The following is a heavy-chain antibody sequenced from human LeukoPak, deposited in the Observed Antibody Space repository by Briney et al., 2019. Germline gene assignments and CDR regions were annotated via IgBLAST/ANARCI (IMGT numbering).Heavy chain of an antibody. D-gene: IGHD4-23*01. V-gene: IGHV1-69-2*01. CDR3: ATASYYGGFAFDI. J-gene: IGHJ3*02. CDR2: VDPEDGET. CDR1: GYTFTDYY. Sequence: ASVRVSFKASGYTFTDYYMHWVQQAPGKGGEWMGRVDPEDGETIYAEKFQGRVTITADTSTDTAYMEMSSLRAEDTAVYYCATASYYGGFAFDIWGQGTMVTVSS.